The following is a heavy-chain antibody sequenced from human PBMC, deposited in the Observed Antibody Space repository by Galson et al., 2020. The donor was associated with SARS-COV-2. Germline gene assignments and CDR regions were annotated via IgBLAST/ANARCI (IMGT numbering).Heavy chain of an antibody. CDR1: GGNFRSNS. J-gene: IGHJ3*01. V-gene: IGHV1-69*13. CDR2: IIPIFGTP. D-gene: IGHD1-1*01. CDR3: AITKNWPDAFDL. Sequence: SVKVSCKASGGNFRSNSISWVRQAPGQGLEWLGRIIPIFGTPNYAQKFQGRVTITADESTTTAYMELSRLTSHDTAVYYCAITKNWPDAFDLWGQLTVVTGSS.